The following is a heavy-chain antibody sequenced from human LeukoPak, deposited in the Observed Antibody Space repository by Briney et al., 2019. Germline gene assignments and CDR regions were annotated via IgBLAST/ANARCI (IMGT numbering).Heavy chain of an antibody. Sequence: ASVKVSCKASGYTFTSYTMNWVRQAPGQGLEWMGWINTNTGNPTYAQGFTGRFVFSLDTSVSTAYLLISSLKAEDTAVYYCAITKALRIAVAGVPFDYWGQGTLVTVSS. V-gene: IGHV7-4-1*02. CDR1: GYTFTSYT. CDR3: AITKALRIAVAGVPFDY. CDR2: INTNTGNP. J-gene: IGHJ4*02. D-gene: IGHD6-19*01.